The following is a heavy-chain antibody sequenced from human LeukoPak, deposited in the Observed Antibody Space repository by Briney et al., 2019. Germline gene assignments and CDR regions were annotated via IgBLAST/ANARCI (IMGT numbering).Heavy chain of an antibody. CDR1: GFTLNNHS. V-gene: IGHV3-30*18. Sequence: GGSLRLSCAASGFTLNNHSKHWGCQAPGKGLEWVAGISYDGRNKYYADSVKGRFTISRDNSKNTLNLQMNSLRTEDTAVYYCAKPRAAGSWAIDDWGQGTMVTVS. J-gene: IGHJ3*01. CDR3: AKPRAAGSWAIDD. D-gene: IGHD2-15*01. CDR2: ISYDGRNK.